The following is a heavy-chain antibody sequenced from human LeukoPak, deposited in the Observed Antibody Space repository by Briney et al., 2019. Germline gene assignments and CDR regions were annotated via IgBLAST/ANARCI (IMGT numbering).Heavy chain of an antibody. CDR2: ISYDGNDK. D-gene: IGHD4-17*01. CDR3: ARPNDYGDYRYFDL. Sequence: GMSLRLSCAASGFTFSPFGMHWVRQAPGKGLEWVTAISYDGNDKYYADSVKGRFSISRDNSRNRMYLQMSSLRPEDTAVYYCARPNDYGDYRYFDLWGRGTLVTVFS. J-gene: IGHJ2*01. V-gene: IGHV3-30*13. CDR1: GFTFSPFG.